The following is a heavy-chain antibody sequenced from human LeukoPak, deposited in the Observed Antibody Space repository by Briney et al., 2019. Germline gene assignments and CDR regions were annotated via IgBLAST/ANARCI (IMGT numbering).Heavy chain of an antibody. V-gene: IGHV3-7*01. Sequence: PGGSLRLSCAASGFTFSNYWMSWVRQAPGKGLEWVANIKQAGSEKHYVDSVKGRFTISRDNAKNSLYLQMNSLRAEDTAVYYCARRLRRNYFDYWGQGTLVTVSS. CDR1: GFTFSNYW. CDR2: IKQAGSEK. J-gene: IGHJ4*02. CDR3: ARRLRRNYFDY. D-gene: IGHD4-17*01.